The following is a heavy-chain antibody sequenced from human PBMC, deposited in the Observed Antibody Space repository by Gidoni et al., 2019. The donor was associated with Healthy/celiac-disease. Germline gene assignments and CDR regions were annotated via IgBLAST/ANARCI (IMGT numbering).Heavy chain of an antibody. CDR3: ARDGFGGYYVDY. J-gene: IGHJ4*02. CDR2: INWNGGST. D-gene: IGHD3-10*01. CDR1: FDDYG. V-gene: IGHV3-20*03. Sequence: FDDYGMSWVRQAPGKGLEWVSGINWNGGSTGYADSVKGRFTISRDNAKNSLYLQMNSLRAEDTALYYCARDGFGGYYVDYWGQGTLVTVSS.